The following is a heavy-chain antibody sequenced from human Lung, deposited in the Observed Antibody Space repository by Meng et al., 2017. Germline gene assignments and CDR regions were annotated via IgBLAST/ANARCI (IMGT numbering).Heavy chain of an antibody. D-gene: IGHD4-11*01. CDR3: ARRKMNTVTNLRVFLFDY. J-gene: IGHJ4*02. V-gene: IGHV1-18*01. CDR1: GYNYVAYG. Sequence: QVQFGELGGEGTPLRVPVQVNAKVLGYNYVAYGIGWPSRALGQCLVGQCWSNTFKCNANISQKFQGRYSMTTNTSTNTSDMELRSLISDDTAVYYCARRKMNTVTNLRVFLFDYWGQGTLVTVSS. CDR2: SNTFKCNA.